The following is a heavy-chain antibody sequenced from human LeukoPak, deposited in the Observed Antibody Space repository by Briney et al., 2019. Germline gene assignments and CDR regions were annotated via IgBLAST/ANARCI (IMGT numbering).Heavy chain of an antibody. CDR1: GFTFSSYG. CDR3: AKGRDCSSTSCYRYYYYYYYMDV. J-gene: IGHJ6*03. V-gene: IGHV3-23*01. Sequence: GGSLRLSCAASGFTFSSYGMSWVRQAPGKGLEWVSAISGSGGSTYYADSVKGRFTISRDNSKNTLYLQMNSLRAEDTAVYYCAKGRDCSSTSCYRYYYYYYYMDVWGKGTTVTVS. CDR2: ISGSGGST. D-gene: IGHD2-2*01.